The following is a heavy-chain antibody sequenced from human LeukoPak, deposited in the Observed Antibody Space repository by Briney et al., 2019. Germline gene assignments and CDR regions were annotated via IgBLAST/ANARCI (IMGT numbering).Heavy chain of an antibody. Sequence: GSLRLSCAASGFTFSNYWMTWVRQAPGKGLEWVANIKQDGSEKYYVDSVKGRFSVSRDNARNSLYLQMNSLRSEDTAVYYCVRYNNGLDYWGQGTLDTVSS. J-gene: IGHJ4*02. V-gene: IGHV3-7*01. CDR3: VRYNNGLDY. D-gene: IGHD2-8*01. CDR2: IKQDGSEK. CDR1: GFTFSNYW.